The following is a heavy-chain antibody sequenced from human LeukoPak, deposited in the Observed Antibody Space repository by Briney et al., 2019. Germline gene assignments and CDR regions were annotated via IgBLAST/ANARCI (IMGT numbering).Heavy chain of an antibody. D-gene: IGHD2/OR15-2a*01. Sequence: SETLSLTCAVYGGSFSGYYWSWIRQPPGKGLEWIGEINHSGSTNYNPSLKSRVTISVDTSKNQFSLKLSSATAADTAVYCCARGIRIRWFDPWGQGTLVTVSS. CDR2: INHSGST. CDR1: GGSFSGYY. V-gene: IGHV4-34*01. CDR3: ARGIRIRWFDP. J-gene: IGHJ5*02.